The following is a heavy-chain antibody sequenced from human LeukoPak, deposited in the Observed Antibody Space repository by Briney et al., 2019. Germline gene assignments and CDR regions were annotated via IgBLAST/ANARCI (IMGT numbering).Heavy chain of an antibody. CDR3: AREGRGYSGYDRGFDAFDI. D-gene: IGHD5-12*01. CDR1: GYTFTSYG. V-gene: IGHV1-18*01. CDR2: ISAHNGNT. J-gene: IGHJ3*02. Sequence: ASVKVSCKASGYTFTSYGISWVRQAPGQGLEWMGWISAHNGNTNYAQKLQGRVTMTTDTSTSTAYMELRSLRSDDTAVYYCAREGRGYSGYDRGFDAFDIWGQGTMVTVSS.